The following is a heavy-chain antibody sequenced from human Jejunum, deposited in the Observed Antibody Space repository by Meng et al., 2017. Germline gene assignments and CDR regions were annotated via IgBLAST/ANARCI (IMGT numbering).Heavy chain of an antibody. J-gene: IGHJ4*02. Sequence: QVELQGPGPGLARPSETLSLICSVSGGSVSSAGYQWSWIRQPPGKGLEWIGYASTNYNPSLKSRVTISVDTSKNQFSLRLTSVTAADTAVYYCARDHMGSLDYWGQGILVTVSS. CDR1: GGSVSSAGYQ. D-gene: IGHD1-26*01. CDR2: AST. CDR3: ARDHMGSLDY. V-gene: IGHV4-61*08.